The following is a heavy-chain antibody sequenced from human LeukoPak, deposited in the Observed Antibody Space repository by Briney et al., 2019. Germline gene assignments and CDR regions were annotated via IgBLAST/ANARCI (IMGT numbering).Heavy chain of an antibody. J-gene: IGHJ5*02. CDR2: VSGRDDST. CDR1: GFTLSNYA. D-gene: IGHD3-9*01. V-gene: IGHV3-23*01. CDR3: AKWGDYDILTGYYDPDH. Sequence: GASLRLSCAASGFTLSNYAMYWVRQAPGKGLEWVSAVSGRDDSTYYADSVKGRFTISRDTSKSTLYLQMNSLRVEDTAVYYCAKWGDYDILTGYYDPDHWGQGTLVTVSS.